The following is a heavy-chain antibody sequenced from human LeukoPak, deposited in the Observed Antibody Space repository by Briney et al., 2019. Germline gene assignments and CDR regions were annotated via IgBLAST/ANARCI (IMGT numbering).Heavy chain of an antibody. D-gene: IGHD3-9*01. V-gene: IGHV1-8*01. J-gene: IGHJ3*02. CDR3: ARGADVLRYFDWLDGNAFDI. CDR2: MNPNSGNT. CDR1: GYTFTSYD. Sequence: GASVKVSCKASGYTFTSYDINWVRQATGQGLEWMGWMNPNSGNTGYAQKFQGRVTMTRNTSISTACMELSSLRSEDTAVYYCARGADVLRYFDWLDGNAFDIWGQGTMVTVSS.